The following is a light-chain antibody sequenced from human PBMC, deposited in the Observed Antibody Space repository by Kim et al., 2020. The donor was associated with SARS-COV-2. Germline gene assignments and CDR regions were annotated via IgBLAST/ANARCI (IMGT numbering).Light chain of an antibody. Sequence: VSPGERATLSCRASQSVSSSLASYQQKPGQAPRRLIYGASTRATGIPARFSGSGSGTEFTLTISSLQSEDFAVYYCQQYNNWPPYTFGQGTKLEI. CDR2: GAS. V-gene: IGKV3-15*01. CDR1: QSVSSS. J-gene: IGKJ2*01. CDR3: QQYNNWPPYT.